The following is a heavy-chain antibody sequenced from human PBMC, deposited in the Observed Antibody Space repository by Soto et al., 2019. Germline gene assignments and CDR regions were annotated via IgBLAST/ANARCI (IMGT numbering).Heavy chain of an antibody. D-gene: IGHD2-21*01. Sequence: GGSLRLSCAASGFTFSSYGMHWVRQAPGKGLEWVAVISYDGSNKYYADSVKGRFTISRDNSKNTLYLQMNSLRAEDTAVHYCAKMSLGAVIPGIDYWGQGTLVTVSS. J-gene: IGHJ4*02. CDR2: ISYDGSNK. CDR3: AKMSLGAVIPGIDY. V-gene: IGHV3-30*18. CDR1: GFTFSSYG.